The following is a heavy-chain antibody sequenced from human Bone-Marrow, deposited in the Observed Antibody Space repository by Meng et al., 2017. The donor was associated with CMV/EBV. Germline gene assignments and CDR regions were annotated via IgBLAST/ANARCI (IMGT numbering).Heavy chain of an antibody. J-gene: IGHJ4*02. Sequence: SETLSLTCTVSGGSISSYYWSWIRQPPGKGLEWVGYIYYSGRTNYNPSLKSRVTISVDTSKHQSSLKLSSVAVADTAGYYCARAQNRGVIDPQKVYFDYWGQGTLVTVSS. V-gene: IGHV4-59*01. CDR3: ARAQNRGVIDPQKVYFDY. CDR2: IYYSGRT. D-gene: IGHD2/OR15-2a*01. CDR1: GGSISSYY.